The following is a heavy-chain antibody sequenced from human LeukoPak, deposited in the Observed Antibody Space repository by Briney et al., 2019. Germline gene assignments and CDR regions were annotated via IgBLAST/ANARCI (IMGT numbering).Heavy chain of an antibody. Sequence: PGGSLSLSCVGSGFSVSSNYMNWVRQAPGRGLDWVSVIYSDGRTFYADSVKGRFTSSRDNSKNTVDLQMNSLGADDTAVYYCARGAFDWGQGTLVTVSS. CDR2: IYSDGRT. CDR3: ARGAFD. CDR1: GFSVSSNY. V-gene: IGHV3-53*01. J-gene: IGHJ4*02.